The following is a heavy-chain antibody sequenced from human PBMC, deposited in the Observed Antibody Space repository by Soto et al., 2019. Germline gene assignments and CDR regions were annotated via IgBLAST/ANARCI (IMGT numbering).Heavy chain of an antibody. Sequence: SVTVSCKGSGLIFTSSSVQWVRQARGQRLEWIGWITVGTGNTNYAQKFQERVTITRDMSTSTAYMELSNLRSEDTAVYYCAAGDSSGYYGGWGQGTQVTLSS. CDR1: GLIFTSSS. D-gene: IGHD3-22*01. CDR3: AAGDSSGYYGG. V-gene: IGHV1-58*01. J-gene: IGHJ4*02. CDR2: ITVGTGNT.